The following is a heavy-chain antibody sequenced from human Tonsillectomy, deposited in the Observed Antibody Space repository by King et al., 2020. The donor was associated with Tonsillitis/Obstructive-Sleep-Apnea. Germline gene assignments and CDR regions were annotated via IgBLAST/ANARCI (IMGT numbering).Heavy chain of an antibody. J-gene: IGHJ6*03. CDR1: GGSISSYY. D-gene: IGHD3-3*01. CDR3: ATQEYYDFWSGYYTGYYYYMDV. CDR2: IDYSGST. Sequence: QVQLQESGPGLVKPSETLSLTCTVSGGSISSYYWSWIRQPPGKGLEWIGYIDYSGSTNYNPSLKSRVTISVDTSKNQFSLKLSSVTAADTAVYYCATQEYYDFWSGYYTGYYYYMDVWGKGTTVTVSS. V-gene: IGHV4-59*08.